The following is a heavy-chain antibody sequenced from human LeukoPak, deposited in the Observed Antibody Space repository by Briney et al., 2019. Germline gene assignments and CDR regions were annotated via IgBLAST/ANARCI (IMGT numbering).Heavy chain of an antibody. J-gene: IGHJ3*02. CDR3: VKDFVINAVTAVAGTNAFDI. CDR2: ISSNGGNT. V-gene: IGHV3-64D*06. D-gene: IGHD6-19*01. Sequence: GGSLSLSCSASGFTFSSYAMHWVRQAPGKGLEYVSGISSNGGNTYYADSVKGRFTISRDNSKNTLYLQMSSLRAEDTAVYYCVKDFVINAVTAVAGTNAFDIWGQGTMVTVSS. CDR1: GFTFSSYA.